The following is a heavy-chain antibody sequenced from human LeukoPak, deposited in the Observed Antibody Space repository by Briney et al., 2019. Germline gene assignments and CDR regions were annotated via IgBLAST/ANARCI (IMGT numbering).Heavy chain of an antibody. CDR1: GGSISSYY. D-gene: IGHD3-3*01. Sequence: ASETLSLTCTVSGGSISSYYWSWIRQPPGKGLEWIGYIYYSGSTNYNPSLKSRVTISVDTSKNQFSLKLSSVTAADTAVCYCARAGLNYDFWSGYYAFDIWGQGTMVTVSS. CDR3: ARAGLNYDFWSGYYAFDI. V-gene: IGHV4-59*01. J-gene: IGHJ3*02. CDR2: IYYSGST.